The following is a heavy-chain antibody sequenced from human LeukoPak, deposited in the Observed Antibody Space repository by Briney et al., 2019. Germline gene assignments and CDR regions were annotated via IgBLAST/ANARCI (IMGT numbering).Heavy chain of an antibody. Sequence: SETLSLTCTVSGASFNSDDQSWNWIRQSPGKCLEWIGSIHPSGMLYNNPSLERRVTMSRDTSKNQFSLNLNSVTAADTAVYFCSRGLDSRKLGYWGQGILVTVSS. CDR3: SRGLDSRKLGY. D-gene: IGHD3-22*01. CDR1: GASFNSDDQS. V-gene: IGHV4-31*03. J-gene: IGHJ4*02. CDR2: IHPSGML.